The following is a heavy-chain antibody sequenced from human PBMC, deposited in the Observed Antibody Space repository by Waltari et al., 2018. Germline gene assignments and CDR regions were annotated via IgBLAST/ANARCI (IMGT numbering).Heavy chain of an antibody. J-gene: IGHJ1*01. D-gene: IGHD6-19*01. Sequence: EVQLLESGGGLVQPGGSLRLSCAASGFTFSSYAMSWVRQAPGKGLEWVSAISGSGGSTYYADSVKGRFTISRDNSKNTLYLQMNSLRAEDTAVYYCAKITATSIAVAGSEYFQHWGQGTLVTVSS. V-gene: IGHV3-23*01. CDR1: GFTFSSYA. CDR3: AKITATSIAVAGSEYFQH. CDR2: ISGSGGST.